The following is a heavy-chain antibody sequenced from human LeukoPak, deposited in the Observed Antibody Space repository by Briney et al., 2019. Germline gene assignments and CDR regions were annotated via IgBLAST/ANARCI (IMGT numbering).Heavy chain of an antibody. D-gene: IGHD3-22*01. V-gene: IGHV3-53*01. CDR1: GFTVSSNY. J-gene: IGHJ6*03. CDR3: ARAHYDSSGYYYGYYYYYMDV. CDR2: IYSGGST. Sequence: PGGSLRLSCAASGFTVSSNYMSWVRQAPGKGLEWVSVIYSGGSTYYADSVKGRFTISRDNSKNTLYLQMNSLRAEDTAVYYCARAHYDSSGYYYGYYYYYMDVWGKGTTVTISS.